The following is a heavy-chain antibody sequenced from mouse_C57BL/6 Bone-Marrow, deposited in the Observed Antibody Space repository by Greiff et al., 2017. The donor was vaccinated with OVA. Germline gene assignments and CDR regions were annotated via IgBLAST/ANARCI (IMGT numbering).Heavy chain of an antibody. D-gene: IGHD6-1*01. J-gene: IGHJ3*01. CDR3: ARVLSWFAY. V-gene: IGHV1-64*01. CDR1: GYTFTSYW. Sequence: VQLQQSVAELVKPGASVKLSCKASGYTFTSYWMHWVKQRPGQGLEWIGMIHPNSGSTNYNEKFKSKATLTVDKSSSTAYMQLSSLTSEDSAVYYCARVLSWFAYWGQGTLVTVSA. CDR2: IHPNSGST.